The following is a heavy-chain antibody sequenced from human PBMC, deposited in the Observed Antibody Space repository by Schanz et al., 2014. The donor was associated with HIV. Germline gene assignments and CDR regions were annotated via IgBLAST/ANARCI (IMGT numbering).Heavy chain of an antibody. CDR2: ITPDGSVT. J-gene: IGHJ6*02. CDR1: GFTFGTKW. Sequence: EVQLVESGGALVQPGESLRLSCVASGFTFGTKWMYWVRQGPGKGPAWVAYITPDGSVTYADSVKGRFTISRDNAKNSLYLQMNSLRAEDTAVYYCARVSQITHIVVVTASLVDVWGQGTTVTVSS. D-gene: IGHD2-21*02. V-gene: IGHV3-74*01. CDR3: ARVSQITHIVVVTASLVDV.